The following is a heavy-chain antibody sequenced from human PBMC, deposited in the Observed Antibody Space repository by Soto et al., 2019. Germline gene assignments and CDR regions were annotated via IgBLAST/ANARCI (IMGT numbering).Heavy chain of an antibody. J-gene: IGHJ5*02. CDR3: AREAGALTVERYNWFDP. V-gene: IGHV3-33*01. CDR2: IWYDGSKK. D-gene: IGHD4-4*01. Sequence: QVQLVESGGGVVQPGRSLRLSCAASGFTFSSYGMHWLRHAPGKGLDWVAVIWYDGSKKYYADSGKGRFTISRDNSKNPLYLQMNSLRAEDTAVYYWAREAGALTVERYNWFDPWGQGNLVTVSS. CDR1: GFTFSSYG.